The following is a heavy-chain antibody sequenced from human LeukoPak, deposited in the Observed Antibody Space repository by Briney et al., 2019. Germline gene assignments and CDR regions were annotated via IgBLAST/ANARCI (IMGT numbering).Heavy chain of an antibody. V-gene: IGHV4-59*08. CDR2: IYYSGST. Sequence: SETLSLTCTVSGGSISSYYWSWIRQPPGKGLEWIGYIYYSGSTNYNPSLKSRVTISVDTSKNQFSLKLGSVTAADTAVYYCARLKAGVAVAGLYYYYGMDVWGQGTTVTVSS. D-gene: IGHD6-19*01. CDR3: ARLKAGVAVAGLYYYYGMDV. CDR1: GGSISSYY. J-gene: IGHJ6*02.